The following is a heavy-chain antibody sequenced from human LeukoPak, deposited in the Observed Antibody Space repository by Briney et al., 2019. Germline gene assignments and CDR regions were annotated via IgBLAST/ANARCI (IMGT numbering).Heavy chain of an antibody. D-gene: IGHD4-11*01. CDR2: LGTDGTYT. V-gene: IGHV3-74*01. CDR1: GFNLRDYW. J-gene: IGHJ5*02. CDR3: VRDPSNSGNWFDL. Sequence: GGSLRLSCAASGFNLRDYWMHWVRQAPGKGLVWVSRLGTDGTYTNYADSVRGRFTISRDSAKNTLYLQMDSLRAEDTAFYYCVRDPSNSGNWFDLWGQGTLVTVSS.